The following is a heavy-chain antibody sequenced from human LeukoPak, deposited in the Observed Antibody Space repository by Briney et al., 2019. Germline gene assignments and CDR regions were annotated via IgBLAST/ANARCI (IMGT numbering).Heavy chain of an antibody. V-gene: IGHV4-30-4*01. CDR1: GGSISGNY. CDR2: IHYSGST. CDR3: ARERSGSYYENFDY. Sequence: SETLSLTCTVSGGSISGNYWCWIRQPPGKGLEYLGYIHYSGSTYYNPSLKSRVTISVDTSKNQFSLTLSSVTAADTAVYYCARERSGSYYENFDYWGQGTLVTVSS. J-gene: IGHJ4*02. D-gene: IGHD3-10*01.